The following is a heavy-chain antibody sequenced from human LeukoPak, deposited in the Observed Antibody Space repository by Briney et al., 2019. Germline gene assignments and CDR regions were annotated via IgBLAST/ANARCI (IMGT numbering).Heavy chain of an antibody. CDR1: GFTFSTYS. Sequence: GGSLRLSCAASGFTFSTYSMKWVRQAPGKGLECISYISSSSTTIYYADSVKGRFTISRDNAKNSLYLQMNSLRAEDTAVYYCARNRPSTTVTTSDYWGQGTLVTVSS. CDR3: ARNRPSTTVTTSDY. J-gene: IGHJ4*02. V-gene: IGHV3-48*01. D-gene: IGHD4-17*01. CDR2: ISSSSTTI.